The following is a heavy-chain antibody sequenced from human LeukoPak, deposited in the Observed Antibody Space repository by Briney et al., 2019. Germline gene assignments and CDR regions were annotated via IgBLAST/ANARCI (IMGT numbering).Heavy chain of an antibody. CDR3: AKDLYNFGTSPFDY. V-gene: IGHV3-30*18. Sequence: GGSLRLSCAASGFTFSSYGMHWVRQAPGKGLERVAGISNDGSNKNYADSVKGRFTFSRDDSKNTLYLQMNSLRAEDTAVYYCAKDLYNFGTSPFDYWGQGTLVTVSS. CDR2: ISNDGSNK. J-gene: IGHJ4*02. CDR1: GFTFSSYG. D-gene: IGHD1-20*01.